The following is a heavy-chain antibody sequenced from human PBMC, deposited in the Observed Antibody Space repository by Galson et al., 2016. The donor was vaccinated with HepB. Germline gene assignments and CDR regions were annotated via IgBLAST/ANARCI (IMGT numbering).Heavy chain of an antibody. J-gene: IGHJ4*02. CDR1: GFTFSSYG. CDR2: ISFDGRDK. V-gene: IGHV3-30*19. D-gene: IGHD1-1*01. Sequence: SLRLSCAASGFTFSSYGIHWVRQSPGKGLEWVAAISFDGRDKYYADSVKGRFTISRDNSKNTLHLQMNSLTTDDTAVYYCARDRSIRVGGTLTGYATGLDYWGQGTLVTVSS. CDR3: ARDRSIRVGGTLTGYATGLDY.